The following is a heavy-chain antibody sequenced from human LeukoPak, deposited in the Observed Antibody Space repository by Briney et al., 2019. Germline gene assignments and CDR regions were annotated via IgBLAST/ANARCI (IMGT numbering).Heavy chain of an antibody. V-gene: IGHV3-72*01. CDR1: GFTFSDHY. J-gene: IGHJ4*02. CDR3: ARGPPGISYPLDY. Sequence: GGSLRLSCAASGFTFSDHYMDWVRQTPGKGLEWVGRTRNKANSYTTEYAASVNGRFTISRDDSKNSLYLQMNSLKTEDTAVYYCARGPPGISYPLDYWGQGTLVTVSS. CDR2: TRNKANSYTT. D-gene: IGHD1-26*01.